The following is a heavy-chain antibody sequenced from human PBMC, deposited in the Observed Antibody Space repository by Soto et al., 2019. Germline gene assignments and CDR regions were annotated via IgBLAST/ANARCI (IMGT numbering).Heavy chain of an antibody. D-gene: IGHD3-16*01. CDR3: ARDRVGLDY. V-gene: IGHV3-48*02. Sequence: EVQLVESGGGFVQPGGSRKLSCEASGFTFSNYNMNWVRQAPGKGLEWLAYISTTRTTIYYADSVKGRFTIARDNVKSSLYLYMNSLRDEDTAVYYCARDRVGLDYWGQGTLVTVSS. CDR2: ISTTRTTI. CDR1: GFTFSNYN. J-gene: IGHJ4*02.